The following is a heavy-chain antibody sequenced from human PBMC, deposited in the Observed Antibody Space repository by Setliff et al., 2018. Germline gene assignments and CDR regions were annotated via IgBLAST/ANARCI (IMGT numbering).Heavy chain of an antibody. CDR3: ARISRLYTSSWDDY. CDR1: GFTFNNYW. CDR2: ISRDTDYT. V-gene: IGHV3-21*01. Sequence: PGGSLRLSCAASGFTFNNYWMNWVRQAPGKGLEWISGISRDTDYTYYAESVKGRFTIFRDNAKNSVYLQMNRLRAEDTAVYYCARISRLYTSSWDDYWGRGTLVTVSS. D-gene: IGHD6-13*01. J-gene: IGHJ4*02.